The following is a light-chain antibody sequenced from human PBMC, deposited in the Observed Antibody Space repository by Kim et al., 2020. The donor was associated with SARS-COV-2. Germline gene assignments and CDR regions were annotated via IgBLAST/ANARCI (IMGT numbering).Light chain of an antibody. Sequence: QNATTTCTGNSDHVGNQGASWLQQRQGRPPKSLSYRDNNRPSGISERFSASTSGSTASLAITGLQPEDEACYYCSAWDRSLDAVVFGGGTQLTVL. J-gene: IGLJ2*01. CDR2: RDN. CDR3: SAWDRSLDAVV. V-gene: IGLV10-54*01. CDR1: SDHVGNQG.